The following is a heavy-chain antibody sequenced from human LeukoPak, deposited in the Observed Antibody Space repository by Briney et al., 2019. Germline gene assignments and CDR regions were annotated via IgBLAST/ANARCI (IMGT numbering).Heavy chain of an antibody. V-gene: IGHV4-39*01. J-gene: IGHJ4*02. Sequence: SETLSLTCTVSGGSISSSSYYWGWIRQPPGKGLEWIGSIYYGGSTYYRPSLKSRVTISVDTSKNQFSLKLSSVTAADTAVYYCARGGSSSGDYWGQGTLVTVSS. CDR1: GGSISSSSYY. CDR3: ARGGSSSGDY. D-gene: IGHD6-6*01. CDR2: IYYGGST.